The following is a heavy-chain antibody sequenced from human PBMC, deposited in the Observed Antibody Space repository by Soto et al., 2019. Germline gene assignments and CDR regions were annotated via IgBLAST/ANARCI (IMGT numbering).Heavy chain of an antibody. Sequence: HPGGSLRLSCAASGFTFSRYWMNWVRQAPGKGLEWVANIKQDRSEKNYVDSVKGRFTISRDNAKNSLYLQMDSLRAEDTAVYYCARDIGGSGSTSNYYYYYGMDVWGQGTTVTVSS. J-gene: IGHJ6*02. D-gene: IGHD6-19*01. CDR3: ARDIGGSGSTSNYYYYYGMDV. V-gene: IGHV3-7*01. CDR2: IKQDRSEK. CDR1: GFTFSRYW.